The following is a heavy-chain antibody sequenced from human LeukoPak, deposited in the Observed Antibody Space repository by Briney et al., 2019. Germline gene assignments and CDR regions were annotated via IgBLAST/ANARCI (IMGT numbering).Heavy chain of an antibody. J-gene: IGHJ6*03. D-gene: IGHD6-19*01. CDR2: ISAYNGNT. Sequence: ASVKVSCKASGYTFTSYGISWVRQAPGQGLEWMGWISAYNGNTNYAQKLQGRVTMTTDTSTSTAYMELRSLRSDDTAVYYCAIRAVAGPHLYYYMDVWGKGTTVTVSS. V-gene: IGHV1-18*01. CDR3: AIRAVAGPHLYYYMDV. CDR1: GYTFTSYG.